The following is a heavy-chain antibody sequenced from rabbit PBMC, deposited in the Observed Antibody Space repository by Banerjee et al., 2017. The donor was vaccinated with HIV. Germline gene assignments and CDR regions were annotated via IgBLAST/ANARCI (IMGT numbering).Heavy chain of an antibody. CDR2: IDPVFGST. CDR3: ARFNTYGYAGYVYAIDL. CDR1: GFDFSSYY. V-gene: IGHV1S7*01. D-gene: IGHD6-1*01. J-gene: IGHJ4*01. Sequence: SLTLSCKASGFDFSSYYMSWVRQAPGKGLEWIGYIDPVFGSTYYASWVNGRFTISSHNAQNTLYLQLNSLTAADTATYFCARFNTYGYAGYVYAIDLWGPGTLVTVS.